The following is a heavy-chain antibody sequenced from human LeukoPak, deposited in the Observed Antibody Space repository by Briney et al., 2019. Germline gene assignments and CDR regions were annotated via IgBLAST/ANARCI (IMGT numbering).Heavy chain of an antibody. Sequence: GGSLRLSCAASGFTFSSYWMSWVRQAPGKGLEWVANIKQDGSEKYYVDSVKGRFTISRDNAKNSLYLQMNSLRAEDTAAYYCARDLMVRGRSQKRGMDVWGKGTTVTVSS. CDR1: GFTFSSYW. J-gene: IGHJ6*04. D-gene: IGHD3-10*01. CDR2: IKQDGSEK. CDR3: ARDLMVRGRSQKRGMDV. V-gene: IGHV3-7*03.